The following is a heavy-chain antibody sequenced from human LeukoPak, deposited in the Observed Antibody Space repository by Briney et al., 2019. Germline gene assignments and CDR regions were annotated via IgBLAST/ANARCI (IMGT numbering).Heavy chain of an antibody. CDR3: ARHSEYSSGWHGGYFDY. Sequence: SETLSLTCTVSGGSISSSSYYWGWIRQPPGKGLEWIGRIYYSGSTYYNPSLKSRVTISVDTSKNQFSLKLSSVTAADTAVYYCARHSEYSSGWHGGYFDYWGQGTLVTVSS. V-gene: IGHV4-39*01. J-gene: IGHJ4*02. CDR1: GGSISSSSYY. CDR2: IYYSGST. D-gene: IGHD6-19*01.